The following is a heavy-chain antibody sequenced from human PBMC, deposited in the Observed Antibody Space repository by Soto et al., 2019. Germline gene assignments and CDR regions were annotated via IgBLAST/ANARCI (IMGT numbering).Heavy chain of an antibody. CDR2: ISGSGGST. CDR1: GFTFSSYA. J-gene: IGHJ6*02. CDR3: AKDRVYSDGYRKKRTVVCYGLDM. D-gene: IGHD5-18*01. Sequence: GGSLRLSCAASGFTFSSYAMSWVRQAPGKGLEWVSAISGSGGSTYYADSVRGRFTISRDNSKNTLYLQMNSKRVEDTAVYSCAKDRVYSDGYRKKRTVVCYGLDMWGQGTRVTVSS. V-gene: IGHV3-23*01.